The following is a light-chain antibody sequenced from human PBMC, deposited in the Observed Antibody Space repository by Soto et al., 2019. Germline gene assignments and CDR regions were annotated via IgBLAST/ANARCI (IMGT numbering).Light chain of an antibody. J-gene: IGLJ1*01. CDR3: QSYDSSLSGDV. CDR1: SSNIGAGYD. CDR2: GNS. V-gene: IGLV1-40*01. Sequence: QSVLTQPPSVSVAPGQRVTGSCTGSSSNIGAGYDVHWYQQLPGTAPKLLIYGNSNRPSGVPDRFSGSKSGTSASLAITGLQAEDEADYYCQSYDSSLSGDVFGTGTKVTVL.